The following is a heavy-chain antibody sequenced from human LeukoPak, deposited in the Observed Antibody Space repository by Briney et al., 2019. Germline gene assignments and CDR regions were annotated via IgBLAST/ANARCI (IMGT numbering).Heavy chain of an antibody. J-gene: IGHJ5*02. D-gene: IGHD2-2*01. Sequence: ASVKVSCKASGYTFTNYAMNWVRQAPGQGLEWMGLINTDTGNPTYAQGFTGRLVFSLDTSASTAYLQISSLKAEDTAIYYCARTLFGDQYQLLHNWFDPWGQGTLVTVSS. CDR1: GYTFTNYA. CDR3: ARTLFGDQYQLLHNWFDP. CDR2: INTDTGNP. V-gene: IGHV7-4-1*02.